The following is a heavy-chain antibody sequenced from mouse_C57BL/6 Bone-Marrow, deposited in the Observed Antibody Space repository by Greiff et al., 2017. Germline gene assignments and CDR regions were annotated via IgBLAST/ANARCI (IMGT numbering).Heavy chain of an antibody. CDR3: AGSDYYGRSPFAY. CDR2: INPSSGHT. D-gene: IGHD1-1*01. V-gene: IGHV1-4*01. CDR1: GYTFTSYT. Sequence: VQLQQSGAELARPGASVKMSCKASGYTFTSYTMHWVKQRPGQGLEWIGYINPSSGHTKSNQKFKDKATLTADKSSSTAYMQLSIQTSYDSAVYYCAGSDYYGRSPFAYWGQGTLVTVSA. J-gene: IGHJ3*01.